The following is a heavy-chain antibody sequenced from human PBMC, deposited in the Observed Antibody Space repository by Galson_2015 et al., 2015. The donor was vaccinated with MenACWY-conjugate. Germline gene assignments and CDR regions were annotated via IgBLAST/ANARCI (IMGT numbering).Heavy chain of an antibody. CDR2: IYSGDSA. CDR1: GFTFSTYW. CDR3: ARDLGAGYCTGGSCYGLAFDI. D-gene: IGHD2-15*01. J-gene: IGHJ3*02. Sequence: SLRLSCAASGFTFSTYWMHWVRQAPGKGLEWVSVIYSGDSADYADSVKGRFTISRDNSKNTLNLQMNSLRVEDTAVYYCARDLGAGYCTGGSCYGLAFDIWGQGTMVTVSS. V-gene: IGHV3-53*01.